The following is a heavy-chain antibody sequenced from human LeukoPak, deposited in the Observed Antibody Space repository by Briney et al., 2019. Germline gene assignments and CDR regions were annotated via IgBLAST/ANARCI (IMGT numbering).Heavy chain of an antibody. J-gene: IGHJ6*03. CDR3: ARDDFWSGYPAYYYYYMDV. CDR2: IKPNGSEK. Sequence: EGSVRLSCAASGFTFSSYWMSWVRQAPGKGLEWVANIKPNGSEKYYVDSVKGRFTISRDNAKNSLYLQMNSLRAEDTAVYYCARDDFWSGYPAYYYYYMDVWGKGTTVTASS. V-gene: IGHV3-7*01. D-gene: IGHD3-3*01. CDR1: GFTFSSYW.